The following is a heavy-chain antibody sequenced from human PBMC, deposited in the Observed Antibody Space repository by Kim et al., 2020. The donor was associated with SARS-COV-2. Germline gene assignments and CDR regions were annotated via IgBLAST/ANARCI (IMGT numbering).Heavy chain of an antibody. J-gene: IGHJ6*03. Sequence: KYEEKFTGRVTMKTETSTSTAYMELRSLRPADTAVYYCARMDYSYYYYMDVWGKGTTVTVSS. V-gene: IGHV1-18*01. CDR3: ARMDYSYYYYMDV.